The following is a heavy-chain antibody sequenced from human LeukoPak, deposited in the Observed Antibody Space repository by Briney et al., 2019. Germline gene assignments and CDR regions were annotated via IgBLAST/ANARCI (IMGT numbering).Heavy chain of an antibody. V-gene: IGHV2-5*02. CDR1: GFSLSTSGVG. D-gene: IGHD3-22*01. Sequence: ESGPTLVNPTQTLTLTCTFSGFSLSTSGVGVGWIRQPPGKALEWLALIYWDDDKRYSPSLKSRLTITKDTSKNQVVLTMTNMDPVDTATYYCAHSWNYYDSSGYYYFDYWGQGTLVTVSS. CDR2: IYWDDDK. CDR3: AHSWNYYDSSGYYYFDY. J-gene: IGHJ4*02.